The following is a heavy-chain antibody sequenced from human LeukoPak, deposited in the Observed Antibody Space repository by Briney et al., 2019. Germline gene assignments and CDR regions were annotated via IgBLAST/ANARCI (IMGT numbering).Heavy chain of an antibody. V-gene: IGHV3-23*01. CDR2: XXXTGGRT. J-gene: IGHJ4*02. CDR3: AKDPNRYCGGDCYSDY. Sequence: XXXXTGGRTYYADYVKGRFTISRDNSKNTLYMQMNSLRAEDTAIFYCAKDPNRYCGGDCYSDYWGQGTLVTVPS. D-gene: IGHD2-21*01.